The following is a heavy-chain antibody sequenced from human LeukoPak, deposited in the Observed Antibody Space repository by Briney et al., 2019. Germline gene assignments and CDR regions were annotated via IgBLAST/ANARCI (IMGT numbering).Heavy chain of an antibody. D-gene: IGHD6-13*01. V-gene: IGHV3-64*01. CDR3: ARDNQRAAAAGYYYYGMDV. J-gene: IGHJ6*02. CDR1: GFTFSSYA. Sequence: GGSLRLSCAASGFTFSSYAMHWVRQAPGKGLEYVSAISSNGGSTYYANSVKGRFTISRDNSKNTLYLQMGSLRAEDMAVYYCARDNQRAAAAGYYYYGMDVWGQGTTATVSS. CDR2: ISSNGGST.